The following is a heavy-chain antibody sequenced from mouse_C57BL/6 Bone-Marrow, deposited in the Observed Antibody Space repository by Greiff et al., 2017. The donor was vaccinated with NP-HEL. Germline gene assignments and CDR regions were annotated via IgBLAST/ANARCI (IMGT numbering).Heavy chain of an antibody. J-gene: IGHJ2*01. CDR1: GFSLTSYG. CDR2: IWRGGST. V-gene: IGHV2-5*01. D-gene: IGHD2-3*01. CDR3: AKTRDGYSLFDY. Sequence: VQLQQSGPGLVQPSQSLSITCTVSGFSLTSYGVHWVRQSPGKGLAWLGVIWRGGSTDYNAAFMARMSITKDNSKSQVFVKMNSLQADAPAIYYCAKTRDGYSLFDYWGQGTTLTVSS.